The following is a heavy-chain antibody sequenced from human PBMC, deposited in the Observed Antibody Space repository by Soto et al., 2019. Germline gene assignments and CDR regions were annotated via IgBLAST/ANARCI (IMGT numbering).Heavy chain of an antibody. D-gene: IGHD5-18*01. V-gene: IGHV2-5*02. Sequence: GSGPTLVNPTQTLTLTCTFSGFSLSPSGVGVGWIRQPPGKALEWLGIIFWDDDKRYRPSLKGRLTITKDTSKNQLVLTMTNMDPVDTATYYCAHLPWKQLWPRAPVVNWGQGTPVTV. J-gene: IGHJ4*02. CDR3: AHLPWKQLWPRAPVVN. CDR1: GFSLSPSGVG. CDR2: IFWDDDK.